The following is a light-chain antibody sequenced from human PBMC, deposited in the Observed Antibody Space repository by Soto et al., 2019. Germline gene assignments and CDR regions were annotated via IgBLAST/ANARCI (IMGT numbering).Light chain of an antibody. V-gene: IGKV3-20*01. CDR1: QSVSSSY. J-gene: IGKJ3*01. Sequence: ESVLTQSPGTLSMSPGERATLSCRASQSVSSSYSAWYQQKPGQAPRLLIYGASSRATGIPDRFSGSGSGTNFTLTISRLEPADFAVYYCQQYGSSPFTFGPGTKVAIK. CDR2: GAS. CDR3: QQYGSSPFT.